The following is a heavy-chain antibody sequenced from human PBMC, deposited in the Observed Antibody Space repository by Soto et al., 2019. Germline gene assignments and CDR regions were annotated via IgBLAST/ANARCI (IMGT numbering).Heavy chain of an antibody. CDR1: GFTFSVYE. CDR3: ARDFYGGFSYGPGDS. D-gene: IGHD2-15*01. CDR2: ISRGGSPI. J-gene: IGHJ4*02. Sequence: EGQLVESGGDLVQPGGSLRLSCAASGFTFSVYEMNWVRQAPGKGLEWVSFISRGGSPIYYADSVKGRFTISRDDAKSSLYLQMNSLRVEDTAVYYCARDFYGGFSYGPGDSWGQGTLVTVSS. V-gene: IGHV3-48*03.